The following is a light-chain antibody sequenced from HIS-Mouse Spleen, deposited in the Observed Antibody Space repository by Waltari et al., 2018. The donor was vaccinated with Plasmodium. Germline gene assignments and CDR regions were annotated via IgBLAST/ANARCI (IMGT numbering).Light chain of an antibody. CDR3: QQYGSSPRT. J-gene: IGKJ1*01. CDR2: GAS. V-gene: IGKV3-20*01. CDR1: QSVSSSY. Sequence: EIVLTQSPGTLSLSPGERATLSCRASQSVSSSYLAGYQQKPGQAPRLLIYGASSRATGIPDMFSGSGSGTDFTLTISRLEPEDFAVYYCQQYGSSPRTFGQGTKVEIK.